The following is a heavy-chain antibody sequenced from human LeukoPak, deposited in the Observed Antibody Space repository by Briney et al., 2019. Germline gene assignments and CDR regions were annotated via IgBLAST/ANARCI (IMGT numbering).Heavy chain of an antibody. D-gene: IGHD3-22*01. J-gene: IGHJ4*02. CDR3: ARINPYYDSSGSEGFDY. CDR1: GFTVSSNY. CDR2: IYSGGST. V-gene: IGHV3-53*01. Sequence: GGSLRLSCAASGFTVSSNYMSWVRQAPGKGLEWVSVIYSGGSTYYADSVKGRFTISRDNSKNTLYLQMNSLRAEDTAVYYCARINPYYDSSGSEGFDYWGQGTLVTVSS.